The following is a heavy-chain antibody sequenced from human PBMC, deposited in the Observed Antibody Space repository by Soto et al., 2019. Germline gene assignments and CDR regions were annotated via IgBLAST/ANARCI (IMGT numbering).Heavy chain of an antibody. D-gene: IGHD2-15*01. CDR1: GGSISSGGYY. V-gene: IGHV4-31*03. J-gene: IGHJ5*02. CDR3: ARLIVVVVAANNWFDP. Sequence: SETLSLTCTVSGGSISSGGYYWSWIRQHPGKGLEWIGYIYYSGSTYYNPSLKSRVTISVDTSKKQFSLKLSSVTAADTSVYYCARLIVVVVAANNWFDPWGQGTLVTVS. CDR2: IYYSGST.